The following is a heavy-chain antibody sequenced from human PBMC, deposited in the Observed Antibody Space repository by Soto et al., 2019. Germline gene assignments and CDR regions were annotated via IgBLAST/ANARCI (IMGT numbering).Heavy chain of an antibody. CDR1: GYSFTSYW. CDR3: ARLRDITAAGTDYYYGMDV. J-gene: IGHJ6*02. D-gene: IGHD6-13*01. Sequence: GESLKISCKGSGYSFTSYWISWVRQMPGKGLEWMGRIDPSDSYTNYSPSFQGHVTISADKSISTAYLQWSSLKASDTAMYYCARLRDITAAGTDYYYGMDVWGQGTTVTVSS. CDR2: IDPSDSYT. V-gene: IGHV5-10-1*01.